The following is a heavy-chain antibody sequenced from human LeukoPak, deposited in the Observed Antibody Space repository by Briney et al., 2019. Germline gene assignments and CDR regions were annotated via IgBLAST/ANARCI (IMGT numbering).Heavy chain of an antibody. D-gene: IGHD2-2*01. CDR2: IILIFGTP. Sequence: SVKVSCKASGGTFSSYAISWVRQAPAQGLEWMGGIILIFGTPNYAQKSQGRVTIIADESTSTAYMELSSLRSEDTAVYYCASSQLSDRYYYYMDVWGKGTTVTVSS. CDR1: GGTFSSYA. J-gene: IGHJ6*03. CDR3: ASSQLSDRYYYYMDV. V-gene: IGHV1-69*01.